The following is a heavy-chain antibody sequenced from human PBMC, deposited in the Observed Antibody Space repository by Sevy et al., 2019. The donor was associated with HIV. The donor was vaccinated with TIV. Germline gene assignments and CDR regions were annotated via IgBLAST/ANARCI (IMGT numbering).Heavy chain of an antibody. CDR2: LIGGGSRT. D-gene: IGHD2-8*02. Sequence: GGSLRLSCAASGFPFSNYAMSWVRQAPGKGLEWVSTLIGGGSRTYYADSVTGRFIISRDNPRNTLYLQMNSLRAGDTSIYYCAKRRVQSGLSGGGANYGMDVCGRGTTVTVSS. J-gene: IGHJ6*02. V-gene: IGHV3-23*01. CDR1: GFPFSNYA. CDR3: AKRRVQSGLSGGGANYGMDV.